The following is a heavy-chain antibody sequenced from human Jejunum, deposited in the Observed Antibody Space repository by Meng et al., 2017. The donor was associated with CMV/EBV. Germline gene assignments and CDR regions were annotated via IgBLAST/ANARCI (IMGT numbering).Heavy chain of an antibody. Sequence: SRFTVRSNYMNWVRQAPGKGLEWVSIIYRGGTTYYADSVKGRFTISRDNSNNILYLQMNSLTPEDTAVYFCARDEYGSGSCLDYWGQGTLGTVSS. CDR3: ARDEYGSGSCLDY. J-gene: IGHJ4*02. CDR2: IYRGGTT. CDR1: RFTVRSNY. D-gene: IGHD3-10*01. V-gene: IGHV3-66*02.